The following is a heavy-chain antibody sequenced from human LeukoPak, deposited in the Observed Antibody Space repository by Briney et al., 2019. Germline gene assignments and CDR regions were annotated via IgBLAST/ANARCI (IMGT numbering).Heavy chain of an antibody. CDR3: ARSEGYYDSSGCFDY. D-gene: IGHD3-22*01. Sequence: SETLSLTCAVYGGSFSGHYWSWIRQPPGKGLEWIGEINHSGSTNYNPSLKSRVTISVDTSKNQFSLKLSSVTAADTAVYYCARSEGYYDSSGCFDYWGQGTLVTVSS. V-gene: IGHV4-34*01. J-gene: IGHJ4*02. CDR2: INHSGST. CDR1: GGSFSGHY.